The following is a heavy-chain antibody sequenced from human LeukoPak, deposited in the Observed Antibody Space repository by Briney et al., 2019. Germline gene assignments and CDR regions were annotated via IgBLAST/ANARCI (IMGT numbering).Heavy chain of an antibody. J-gene: IGHJ6*03. V-gene: IGHV4-4*07. CDR1: GGSISSYY. D-gene: IGHD6-19*01. CDR3: ARIKSSGWGAGMDV. Sequence: SETLSLTCTVSGGSISSYYWSWIRQPAGKGLEWIGRIYTSGSTKYNPSLKSRVTMSVDTSKNQFSLKLSSVTAADTAVYYCARIKSSGWGAGMDVWGKGTTVTISS. CDR2: IYTSGST.